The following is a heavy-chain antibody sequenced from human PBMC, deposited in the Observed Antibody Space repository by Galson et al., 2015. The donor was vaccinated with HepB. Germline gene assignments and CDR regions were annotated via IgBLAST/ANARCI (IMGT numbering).Heavy chain of an antibody. Sequence: SLRLSCAAAGFTFRTYGMHWVRQAAGKRQEWVALIWHDGNNEYEADSVKVRFTISICTSSNTLYLHLHSLIAEDSAVYSFTRNASCRSASCHRDSSYSYTDVWGKQTTLTASS. CDR3: TRNASCRSASCHRDSSYSYTDV. CDR1: GFTFRTYG. V-gene: IGHV3-33*01. CDR2: IWHDGNNE. J-gene: IGHJ6*03. D-gene: IGHD2-2*01.